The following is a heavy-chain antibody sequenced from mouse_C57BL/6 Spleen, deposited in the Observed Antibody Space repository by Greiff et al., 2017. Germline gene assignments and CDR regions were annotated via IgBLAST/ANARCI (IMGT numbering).Heavy chain of an antibody. CDR3: ARETGTNFDY. V-gene: IGHV5-16*01. Sequence: EVTLMESEGGLVQPGSSMKLSCTASGFTFSDYYMAWVRQVPEKGLEWVANINYDGSSTYYLDSLKSRFIISRDNAKNILYLQMSSLKSEDTATYYCARETGTNFDYWGQGTTLTVSS. CDR1: GFTFSDYY. CDR2: INYDGSST. J-gene: IGHJ2*01. D-gene: IGHD4-1*01.